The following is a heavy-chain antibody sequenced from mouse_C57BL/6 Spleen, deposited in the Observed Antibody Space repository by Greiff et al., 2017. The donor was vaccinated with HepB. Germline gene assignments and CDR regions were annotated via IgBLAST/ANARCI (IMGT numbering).Heavy chain of an antibody. CDR2: INPSNGGT. CDR1: GYTFTSYW. Sequence: VQLQQPGTELVKPGASVKLSCKASGYTFTSYWMHWVKQRPGQGLEWIGNINPSNGGTNYNEKFKSKATLTVDKSSSTAYMQLSSLTSEDSAVYYCAREENGYDAWYFDVWGTGTTVTVSS. J-gene: IGHJ1*03. D-gene: IGHD2-2*01. CDR3: AREENGYDAWYFDV. V-gene: IGHV1-53*01.